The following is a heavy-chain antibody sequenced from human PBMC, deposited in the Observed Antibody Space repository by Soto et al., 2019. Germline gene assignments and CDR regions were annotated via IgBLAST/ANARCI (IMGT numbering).Heavy chain of an antibody. D-gene: IGHD3-10*01. Sequence: EVQLVQSGGGLVQPGESLQLSCAASGLSFSDSPIHWVRQASGKGLEWVGRIRSKDYNYATAYAASVKGRFAASRDDSKRTAYVQMNSLKIEDPAVYYCIRGGVRTWRLDPWGQGTLVTVSS. CDR3: IRGGVRTWRLDP. CDR2: IRSKDYNYAT. V-gene: IGHV3-73*01. J-gene: IGHJ5*02. CDR1: GLSFSDSP.